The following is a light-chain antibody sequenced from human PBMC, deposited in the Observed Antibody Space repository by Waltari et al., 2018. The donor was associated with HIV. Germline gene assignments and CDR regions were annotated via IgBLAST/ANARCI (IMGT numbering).Light chain of an antibody. V-gene: IGKV4-1*01. CDR2: WAS. J-gene: IGKJ4*01. Sequence: DIVMTQSPDSLAVSLGERATINCKSSQSVLYNSNNKNYLSWYQQKPGQPPKLLIYWASIRKSGVPDRFSGSGSGTDFTLSINNLQAEDVAVYYCQQYYTTPLTFGGGTKVEVK. CDR3: QQYYTTPLT. CDR1: QSVLYNSNNKNY.